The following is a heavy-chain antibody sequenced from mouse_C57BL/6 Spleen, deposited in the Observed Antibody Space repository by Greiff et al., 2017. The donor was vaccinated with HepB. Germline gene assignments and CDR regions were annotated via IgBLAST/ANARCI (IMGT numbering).Heavy chain of an antibody. CDR1: GFTFSSYA. J-gene: IGHJ2*01. D-gene: IGHD1-1*01. V-gene: IGHV5-4*01. CDR3: ARDRDYYGSSSLFDY. Sequence: EVQLVESGGGLVKPGGSLKLSCAASGFTFSSYAMSWVRQTPEKRLEWVATISDGGSYTYYPDNVKGRFTISRDNAKNNLYLQMSHLKSEDTAMYYCARDRDYYGSSSLFDYWGQGTTLTVSS. CDR2: ISDGGSYT.